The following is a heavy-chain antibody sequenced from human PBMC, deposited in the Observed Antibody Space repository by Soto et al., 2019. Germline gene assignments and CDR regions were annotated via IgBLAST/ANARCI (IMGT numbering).Heavy chain of an antibody. CDR1: GFTFSSYG. CDR2: ISYDGSNK. J-gene: IGHJ4*02. V-gene: IGHV3-30*18. CDR3: AKIGIPNYYDSSGYTY. D-gene: IGHD3-22*01. Sequence: PGGSLRLSCAASGFTFSSYGMHWVRQAPGKGLEWVAVISYDGSNKYYADSVKGRFTISRDNSKNTLYLQMNSLRVEETAVYYCAKIGIPNYYDSSGYTYWGQGTLVTVSS.